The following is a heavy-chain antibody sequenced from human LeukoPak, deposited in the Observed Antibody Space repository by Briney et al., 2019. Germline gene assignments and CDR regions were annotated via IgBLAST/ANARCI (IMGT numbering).Heavy chain of an antibody. CDR2: IIPILGIA. CDR1: GGTFSSYA. CDR3: ARDFSGMGYSYGSDY. D-gene: IGHD5-18*01. Sequence: SVKVSCKASGGTFSSYAISWVRQAPGQGLEWMGRIIPILGIANYAQKFQGRVTITADKSTSTAYMELSSLRSEDTAVYYCARDFSGMGYSYGSDYWGQGTLVTVSS. V-gene: IGHV1-69*04. J-gene: IGHJ4*02.